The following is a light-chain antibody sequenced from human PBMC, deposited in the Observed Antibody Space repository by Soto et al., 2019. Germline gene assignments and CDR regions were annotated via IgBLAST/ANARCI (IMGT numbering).Light chain of an antibody. CDR3: LQDYNYPWT. Sequence: AIQMTQSPSSLSASVGDRVTITCRASQGIRNDLGWYQQKPGKAPKLLIYAASSLQSGVLSRFSGSGSGTDFTLTFISLQPEDFATYYCLQDYNYPWTFGQGTKVDIK. CDR1: QGIRND. CDR2: AAS. J-gene: IGKJ1*01. V-gene: IGKV1-6*01.